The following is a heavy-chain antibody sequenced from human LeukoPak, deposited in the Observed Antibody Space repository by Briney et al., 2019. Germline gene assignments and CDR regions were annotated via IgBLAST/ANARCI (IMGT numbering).Heavy chain of an antibody. CDR2: IYYSGST. Sequence: PSETLSLTCTVSGGSISSSSYYWGWIRRPPGKGLEWIGSIYYSGSTYYNPSLKSRVTISVDTSKNQFSLKLSSVTAADTAVFYCAGSDYYYYMDVWGKGTTVTVSS. V-gene: IGHV4-39*01. CDR3: AGSDYYYYMDV. CDR1: GGSISSSSYY. D-gene: IGHD3-10*01. J-gene: IGHJ6*03.